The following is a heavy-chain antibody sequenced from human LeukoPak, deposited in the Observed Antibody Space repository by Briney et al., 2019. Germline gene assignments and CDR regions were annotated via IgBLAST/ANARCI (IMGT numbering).Heavy chain of an antibody. Sequence: GASVKVSCKASGYTFTGYYMHWVRQAPGQGLEWMGWINPSSGDTDYAQKFQGRVTMTRDTSISTAYMQLSRLRSDDTAVYYCARDSRVVVINVWFDPWGQGTLVTVSS. J-gene: IGHJ5*02. V-gene: IGHV1-2*02. D-gene: IGHD3-22*01. CDR1: GYTFTGYY. CDR3: ARDSRVVVINVWFDP. CDR2: INPSSGDT.